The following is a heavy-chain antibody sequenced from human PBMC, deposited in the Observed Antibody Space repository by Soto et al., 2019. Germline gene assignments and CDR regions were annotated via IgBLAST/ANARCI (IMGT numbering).Heavy chain of an antibody. CDR1: GCSISGSY. Sequence: SETLSLTFSVSGCSISGSYWSWIRQSPGKGLEWLCYVYYTWSTNYSPSPRSQVSISVDTSKNEFLLGMSSVTAGDTAVYFCARSVGVTGEHIDYWGQGTQVTVSS. CDR2: VYYTWST. CDR3: ARSVGVTGEHIDY. J-gene: IGHJ4*02. D-gene: IGHD2-8*02. V-gene: IGHV4-59*01.